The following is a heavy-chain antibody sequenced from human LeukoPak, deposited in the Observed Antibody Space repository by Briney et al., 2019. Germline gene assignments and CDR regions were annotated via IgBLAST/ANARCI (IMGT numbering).Heavy chain of an antibody. Sequence: GGSLRLSCTASGFTFGDYAMSWVRQAPGKGLEWVGFIRSKAYGGTTEYAASVKGRFTISRDDSKSIAYLQMNSLKTEDTAVYYCTREIAIPVQLERRSYYYYGVDVWGKGTTVTVSS. J-gene: IGHJ6*04. CDR1: GFTFGDYA. CDR3: TREIAIPVQLERRSYYYYGVDV. D-gene: IGHD1-1*01. CDR2: IRSKAYGGTT. V-gene: IGHV3-49*04.